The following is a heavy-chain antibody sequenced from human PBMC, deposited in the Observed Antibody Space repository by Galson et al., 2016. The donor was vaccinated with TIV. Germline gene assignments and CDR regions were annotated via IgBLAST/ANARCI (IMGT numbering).Heavy chain of an antibody. CDR1: GFTFSNFA. CDR2: IWYDGNNK. Sequence: LRLSCAASGFTFSNFAMHWVRQAPGKGLEWVAVIWYDGNNKYYADSVKGRFTISRDNSKNTLYLQMNSLRAEDTAVYYCARVRYCSSTNCWNFLDYWGQGTLVTVSS. J-gene: IGHJ4*02. D-gene: IGHD2-2*01. V-gene: IGHV3-33*08. CDR3: ARVRYCSSTNCWNFLDY.